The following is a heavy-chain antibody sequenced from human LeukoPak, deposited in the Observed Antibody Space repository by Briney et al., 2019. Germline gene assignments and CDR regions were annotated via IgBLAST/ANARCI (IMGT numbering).Heavy chain of an antibody. Sequence: MTSETLSLTCTVSGGSVSSGSYYWSWIRQPPGKGLEWIGYIYYSGSTNYNPSLKSRVTISVDTSKNQFSLKLSSVTAADTAVYYCARGTEYYYDSSGYRVFDYWGQGTLVTVSS. J-gene: IGHJ4*02. CDR3: ARGTEYYYDSSGYRVFDY. D-gene: IGHD3-22*01. CDR2: IYYSGST. CDR1: GGSVSSGSYY. V-gene: IGHV4-61*01.